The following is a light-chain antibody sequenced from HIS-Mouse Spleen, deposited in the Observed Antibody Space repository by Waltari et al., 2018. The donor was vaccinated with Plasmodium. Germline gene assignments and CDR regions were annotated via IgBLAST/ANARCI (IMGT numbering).Light chain of an antibody. Sequence: SYELTQPPSVSVSPGQTARHTCSGDALPKTYASWYQQKSGQAPVLVIYEDSKRPSGIPERFSGSSSGTMATLTISGAQVEDEADYYCYSTDSSGNHRVFGGGTKLTVL. CDR1: ALPKTY. CDR3: YSTDSSGNHRV. CDR2: EDS. J-gene: IGLJ3*02. V-gene: IGLV3-10*01.